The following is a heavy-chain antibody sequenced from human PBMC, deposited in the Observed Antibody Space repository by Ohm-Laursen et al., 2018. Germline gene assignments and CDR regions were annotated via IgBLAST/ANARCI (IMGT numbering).Heavy chain of an antibody. CDR2: ISNSGNT. CDR3: AKLYSISYPGDY. V-gene: IGHV4-59*07. Sequence: SDTLSLTCTVSGDSIISSYWSWIRQPPGKGLEWIGFISNSGNTNYNPSLKSRVTIATDTSKNQLSLKLSSVTAADTAVYYCAKLYSISYPGDYWGQGILITVSS. J-gene: IGHJ4*02. D-gene: IGHD2-15*01. CDR1: GDSIISSY.